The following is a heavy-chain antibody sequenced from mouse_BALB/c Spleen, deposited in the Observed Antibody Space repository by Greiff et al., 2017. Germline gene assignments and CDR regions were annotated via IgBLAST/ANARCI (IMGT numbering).Heavy chain of an antibody. CDR3: ARVDSSGLFAY. CDR2: ISSGGSYT. Sequence: EVKVVESGGDLVKPGGSLKLSCAASGFTFSSYGMSWVRQTPDKRLEWVATISSGGSYTYYPDSVKGRFTISRDNAKNTLYLQMSSLKSEDTAMYYCARVDSSGLFAYWGQGTLVTVSA. J-gene: IGHJ3*01. V-gene: IGHV5-6*01. CDR1: GFTFSSYG. D-gene: IGHD3-2*01.